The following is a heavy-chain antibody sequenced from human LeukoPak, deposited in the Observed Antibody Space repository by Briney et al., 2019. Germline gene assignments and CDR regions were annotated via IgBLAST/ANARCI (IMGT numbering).Heavy chain of an antibody. CDR1: GFTFNDAW. D-gene: IGHD5-18*01. V-gene: IGHV3-15*07. CDR3: AGRVTGYSSGYVY. Sequence: GGSLRLSCAASGFTFNDAWMNWVRQAPGKGLEWVGRIKRKTDGGTTDYAAPVKGRFTISRDDSKNTLYLQMNSLKTEDTAVYYCAGRVTGYSSGYVYWGQGTLVTVSS. CDR2: IKRKTDGGTT. J-gene: IGHJ4*02.